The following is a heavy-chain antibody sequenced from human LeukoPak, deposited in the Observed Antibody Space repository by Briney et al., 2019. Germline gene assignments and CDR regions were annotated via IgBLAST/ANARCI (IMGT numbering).Heavy chain of an antibody. CDR2: IHSSRGT. J-gene: IGHJ5*02. V-gene: IGHV4-59*11. D-gene: IGHD2-2*01. CDR3: ARLHCSSSSCLFPVFGYTNWFDP. Sequence: SETLSLTCGVSDDSISGHFWTWIRQPPGKALEWVGYIHSSRGTKYNPSLESRVSLSLDASKNQFSLRLNSATAADTAVYYCARLHCSSSSCLFPVFGYTNWFDPWGQGTLVTVSS. CDR1: DDSISGHF.